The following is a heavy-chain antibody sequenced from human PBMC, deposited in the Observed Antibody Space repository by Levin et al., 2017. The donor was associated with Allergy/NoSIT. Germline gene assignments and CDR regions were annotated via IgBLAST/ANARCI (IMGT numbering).Heavy chain of an antibody. Sequence: PGGSLRLSCAASGFIFNAYAMGWVRQAPGKGLEWIAVISRSESSTYYADSVKGRFIVSRDNSRNTVFLQMNSLTDDDTAMYFCARLRGSGLFYFDYWGQGTLVAVSS. D-gene: IGHD6-19*01. CDR2: ISRSESST. J-gene: IGHJ4*02. CDR1: GFIFNAYA. CDR3: ARLRGSGLFYFDY. V-gene: IGHV3-23*01.